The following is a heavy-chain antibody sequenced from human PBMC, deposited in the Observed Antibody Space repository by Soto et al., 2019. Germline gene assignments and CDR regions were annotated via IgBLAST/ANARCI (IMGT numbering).Heavy chain of an antibody. J-gene: IGHJ6*02. V-gene: IGHV1-2*02. CDR2: INPNSGDT. CDR1: GYTFIGYY. CDR3: AKGGAIVAAGTRVYLYNAMDV. Sequence: VASVKVSCKASGYTFIGYYIHWVRLVPGQGLEWMGWINPNSGDTYLAQRFQGRVTMNRDTSIGTAYMELRGLTSDDTAEYYCAKGGAIVAAGTRVYLYNAMDVWGQGTTVTVSS. D-gene: IGHD1-26*01.